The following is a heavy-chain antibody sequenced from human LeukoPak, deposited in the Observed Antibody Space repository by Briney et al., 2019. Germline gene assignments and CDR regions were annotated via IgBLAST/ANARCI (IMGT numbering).Heavy chain of an antibody. CDR1: GYTFTGYY. V-gene: IGHV1-2*02. Sequence: GASVKVSCKASGYTFTGYYIHWVRQAPGQGLEWMGWINPNSGGTKYEQKFQGRVTMTSDTSISTAYMELSSLRSEDTAVYYCASYLPTSKYYYDSSGYYSDWGQGTLVTVSS. D-gene: IGHD3-22*01. CDR3: ASYLPTSKYYYDSSGYYSD. CDR2: INPNSGGT. J-gene: IGHJ4*02.